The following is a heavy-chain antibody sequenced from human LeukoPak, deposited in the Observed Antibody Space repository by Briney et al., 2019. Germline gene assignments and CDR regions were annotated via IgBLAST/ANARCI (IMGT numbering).Heavy chain of an antibody. V-gene: IGHV3-7*01. CDR2: IQSDGNEK. D-gene: IGHD6-19*01. CDR1: GFTFSDFA. J-gene: IGHJ6*02. Sequence: PGGSLRLSCAASGFTFSDFAMGWVRQAPGKGLEWVANIQSDGNEKNYIDSVQGRFTISRDNAKTSLYLQMNSLRAEDTAVYYCARDSAVATYYGVDVWGQGTTVTVSS. CDR3: ARDSAVATYYGVDV.